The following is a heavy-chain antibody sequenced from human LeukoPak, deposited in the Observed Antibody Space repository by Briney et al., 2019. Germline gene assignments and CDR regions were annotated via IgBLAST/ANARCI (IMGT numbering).Heavy chain of an antibody. CDR1: GFTFSSYA. CDR3: ARGEVGATTWFGDY. CDR2: ISYDGSNK. V-gene: IGHV3-30-3*01. Sequence: PGRSLRLSCAASGFTFSSYAMHWVRQAPGKGLEWVAVISYDGSNKYYADSVKGRFTISRVNSKNTLYLQMNSLRAEDTAVYYCARGEVGATTWFGDYWGQGTLVTVSS. J-gene: IGHJ4*02. D-gene: IGHD1-26*01.